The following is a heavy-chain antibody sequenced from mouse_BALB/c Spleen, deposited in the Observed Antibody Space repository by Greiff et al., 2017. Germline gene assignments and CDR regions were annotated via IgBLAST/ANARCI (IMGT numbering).Heavy chain of an antibody. J-gene: IGHJ4*01. Sequence: EVKLVESGPGLVKPSQSLSLTCTVTGYSITSDYAWNWIRQFPGNKLEWMGYISYSGSTSYNPSLKSRISITRDTSKNQFFLQLNSVTTEDTATYYCARRYDYDGTLYAMDYWGQGTSVTVSS. V-gene: IGHV3-2*02. CDR3: ARRYDYDGTLYAMDY. D-gene: IGHD2-4*01. CDR2: ISYSGST. CDR1: GYSITSDYA.